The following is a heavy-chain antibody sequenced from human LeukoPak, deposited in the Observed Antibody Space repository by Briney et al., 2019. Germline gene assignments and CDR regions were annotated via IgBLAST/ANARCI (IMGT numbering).Heavy chain of an antibody. Sequence: SETLSLTCTVSGGSISSGGYYWSWIRQHPGKGLEWIGYIYYSGSTYYNPSLKSRVTVSVDTSKNQFSLKLSSVTAADTAVYYCARDDGAVAGTDYWGQGTLVTVSS. J-gene: IGHJ4*02. V-gene: IGHV4-31*03. CDR2: IYYSGST. D-gene: IGHD6-19*01. CDR1: GGSISSGGYY. CDR3: ARDDGAVAGTDY.